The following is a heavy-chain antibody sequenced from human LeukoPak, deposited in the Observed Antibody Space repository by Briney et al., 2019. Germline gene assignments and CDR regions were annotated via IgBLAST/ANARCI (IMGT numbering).Heavy chain of an antibody. CDR2: IKPSTGDT. Sequence: ASVKVSCKPSGYTFTAYYMHWVRQAPGQGLEWMGWIKPSTGDTNYAQNFQGRVAMTRDTSITTAYMELSRLRSDDTAMYYCVATTYSDYVQFDYWGQGTLVTVSS. V-gene: IGHV1-2*02. CDR1: GYTFTAYY. D-gene: IGHD4-11*01. J-gene: IGHJ4*02. CDR3: VATTYSDYVQFDY.